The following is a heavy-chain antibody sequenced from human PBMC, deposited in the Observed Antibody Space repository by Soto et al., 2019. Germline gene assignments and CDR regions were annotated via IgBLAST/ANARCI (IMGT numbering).Heavy chain of an antibody. CDR2: IYYSGST. J-gene: IGHJ4*02. CDR3: ARHLSGYCDWLFDY. Sequence: QVQLQESGPGLVKPSETLSLTCTVSGGSISSYYWRWIRQPPGKGLEWIGYIYYSGSTNYNPSLKRRVTISVDTSKNQFSLKLSSVTAADRGVDYCARHLSGYCDWLFDYWGQGTLVTVSS. V-gene: IGHV4-59*08. D-gene: IGHD3-9*01. CDR1: GGSISSYY.